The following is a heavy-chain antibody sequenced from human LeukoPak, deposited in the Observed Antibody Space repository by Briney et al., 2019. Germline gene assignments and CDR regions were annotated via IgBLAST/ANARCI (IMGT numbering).Heavy chain of an antibody. CDR3: ARDLLGYNYHYMDV. CDR1: GFTFNRCS. Sequence: GGSLRLSCAASGFTFNRCSLKWVRQAPGKGLEWVSSISSGSYISYADSVKGRFTISRDNAKNSLYLQMNSLRAEDTAVYYCARDLLGYNYHYMDVWGKGTTVTVSS. V-gene: IGHV3-21*01. CDR2: ISSGSYI. D-gene: IGHD3-22*01. J-gene: IGHJ6*03.